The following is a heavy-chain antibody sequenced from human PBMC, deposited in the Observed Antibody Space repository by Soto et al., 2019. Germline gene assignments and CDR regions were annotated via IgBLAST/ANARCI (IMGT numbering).Heavy chain of an antibody. CDR3: ARGYCSSTSCHFDS. CDR1: GYTFTGQY. Sequence: QVQLVQSGAEVKKPGASMKVSCKASGYTFTGQYIHWVRQAPGQGLEWMGWINPNSGGTNYAQKFQGWVTMTRDTSIRTAYMELSRLRYGDTAVYYCARGYCSSTSCHFDSWGQGTLVTVSS. D-gene: IGHD2-2*01. V-gene: IGHV1-2*04. J-gene: IGHJ4*02. CDR2: INPNSGGT.